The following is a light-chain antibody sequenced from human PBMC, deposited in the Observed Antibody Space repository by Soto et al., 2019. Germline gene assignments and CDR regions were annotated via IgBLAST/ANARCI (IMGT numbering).Light chain of an antibody. Sequence: EIVMTQYPATLSVSPGERATLSCRASQSVNIYLAWYQQKTGQAPGLLIFGASYRATGIPARFSGSGSGKKLNLPISGVQSEDFAVYFCQQYDDWLRLTFGDGPKVAIK. J-gene: IGKJ4*01. CDR2: GAS. CDR3: QQYDDWLRLT. CDR1: QSVNIY. V-gene: IGKV3D-15*01.